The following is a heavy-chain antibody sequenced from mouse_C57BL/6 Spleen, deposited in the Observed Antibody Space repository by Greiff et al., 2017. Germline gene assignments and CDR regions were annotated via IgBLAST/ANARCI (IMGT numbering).Heavy chain of an antibody. J-gene: IGHJ2*01. CDR1: GYTFTSYW. Sequence: VQLQQPGAELVRPGSSVKLSCKASGYTFTSYWMDWVKQRPGQGLEWIGNIYPSDSETHYNQKFKDKATLTVDKSSSTAYMQLSSLTSEDSAVYYCARTTVVSYYFDDWGQGTTLTVSS. CDR3: ARTTVVSYYFDD. V-gene: IGHV1-61*01. CDR2: IYPSDSET. D-gene: IGHD1-1*01.